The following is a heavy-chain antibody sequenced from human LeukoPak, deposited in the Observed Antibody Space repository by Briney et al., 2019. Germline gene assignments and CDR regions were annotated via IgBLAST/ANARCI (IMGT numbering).Heavy chain of an antibody. CDR1: GFTFSSYS. J-gene: IGHJ4*02. Sequence: GSLRLSCAASGFTFSSYSMNWVRQAPGKGLEWVSSISSSSSYIYYADSVKGRFTISRDNAKNSLYLQMNSLRAEDTAVYYCVRDGSSWGNFDYWGQGTLVSVSS. D-gene: IGHD7-27*01. CDR3: VRDGSSWGNFDY. V-gene: IGHV3-21*01. CDR2: ISSSSSYI.